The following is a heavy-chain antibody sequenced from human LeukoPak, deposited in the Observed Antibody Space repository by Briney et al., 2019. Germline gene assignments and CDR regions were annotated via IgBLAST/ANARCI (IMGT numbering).Heavy chain of an antibody. D-gene: IGHD3-22*01. Sequence: GGSLSLSCAVSGFTFSTYAVNWGRQAPGKGLGWVSAITVSGGATYYADSVKGRFTISRDNSKTTLYLQMNSLRAEDTAVYYCAKRAGSGGYDYWGQGTLVTVSS. CDR3: AKRAGSGGYDY. CDR2: ITVSGGAT. V-gene: IGHV3-23*01. CDR1: GFTFSTYA. J-gene: IGHJ4*02.